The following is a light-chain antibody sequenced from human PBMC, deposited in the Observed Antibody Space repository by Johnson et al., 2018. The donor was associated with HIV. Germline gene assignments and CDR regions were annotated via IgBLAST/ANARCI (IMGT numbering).Light chain of an antibody. CDR3: GTWDSSLSALYG. CDR2: ENN. V-gene: IGLV1-51*02. CDR1: SSNIGNNY. J-gene: IGLJ1*01. Sequence: QSVLTQPPSVSAAPGQKVTISCSGSSSNIGNNYVSWYQQLPGTAPKLLIYENNKRPSGIPDLFSGSKSGTSATLDITGLQTGDEADYYCGTWDSSLSALYGFGTGTKVTVL.